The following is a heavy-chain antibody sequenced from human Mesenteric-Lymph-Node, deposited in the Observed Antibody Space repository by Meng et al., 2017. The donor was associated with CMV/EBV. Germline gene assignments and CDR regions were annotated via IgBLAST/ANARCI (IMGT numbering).Heavy chain of an antibody. V-gene: IGHV3-64*02. CDR2: ISSNGGST. CDR1: GFTFSSYA. Sequence: GESLKISCAASGFTFSSYAMHWVRQAPGKGLEYVSAISSNGGSTYYADSVKGRFTISRDNSKNTLYLQMDSLRAEDTAVYYCAKSRSSSSSCYNYWGQGTLVTVSS. CDR3: AKSRSSSSSCYNY. J-gene: IGHJ4*02. D-gene: IGHD2-2*02.